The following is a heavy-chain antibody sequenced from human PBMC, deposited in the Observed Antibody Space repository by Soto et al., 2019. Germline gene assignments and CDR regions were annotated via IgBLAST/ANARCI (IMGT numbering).Heavy chain of an antibody. V-gene: IGHV3-21*01. J-gene: IGHJ4*02. Sequence: EVQLVESGGGLVKPGGSLRLSCAASGFTFSSYSMNWVRQAPGKGLEWVSSISSSSSYIYYADSVKGRFTISRDNAKNSLYLQMNRLRAEDTAVYYCARRGPYSNQNIDYWGQGTLVTVSS. CDR2: ISSSSSYI. CDR3: ARRGPYSNQNIDY. D-gene: IGHD4-4*01. CDR1: GFTFSSYS.